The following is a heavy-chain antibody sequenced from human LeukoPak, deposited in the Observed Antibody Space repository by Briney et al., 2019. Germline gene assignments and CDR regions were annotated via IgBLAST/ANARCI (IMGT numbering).Heavy chain of an antibody. V-gene: IGHV4-30-4*08. Sequence: TSQTLSLTCTVSGGSISSGDYYWSWIRQPLGKGLEWIGYIYYSGSTYYNPSLKSRVTISVDTSKNQFSLKLSSVTAADTAVYYCARDGSVVVPAAMGAFDIWGQGTMVTVSS. CDR1: GGSISSGDYY. CDR3: ARDGSVVVPAAMGAFDI. CDR2: IYYSGST. D-gene: IGHD2-2*01. J-gene: IGHJ3*02.